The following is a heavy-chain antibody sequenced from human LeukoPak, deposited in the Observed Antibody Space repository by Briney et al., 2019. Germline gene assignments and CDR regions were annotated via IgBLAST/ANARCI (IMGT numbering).Heavy chain of an antibody. J-gene: IGHJ6*02. CDR1: GYTFTSYG. V-gene: IGHV1-18*01. D-gene: IGHD2-2*03. CDR2: ISAYNGNT. CDR3: ARVGYCSSTSCYVYYYYYGMDV. Sequence: ALVKVSCKASGYTFTSYGISWVRQAPGQGLEWMGWISAYNGNTNYAQKLQGRVTMTTDTSTSTAYMELRSLRSDDTAVYYCARVGYCSSTSCYVYYYYYGMDVWGQGTTVTVSS.